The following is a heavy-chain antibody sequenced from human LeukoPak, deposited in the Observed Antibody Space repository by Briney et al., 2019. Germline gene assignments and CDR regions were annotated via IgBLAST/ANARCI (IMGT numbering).Heavy chain of an antibody. CDR3: ARHNRVTVTASSYTYPMDV. D-gene: IGHD4-11*01. CDR2: IHYTGTT. Sequence: SETLSLTCSVSGGSISGYFWSWVRQSSGKGLEWVAYIHYTGTTNYNPSLNSRVTISVDTSKNQFSLRLNSLTAADTAVYYCARHNRVTVTASSYTYPMDVWGQGTTVTVSS. V-gene: IGHV4-59*08. CDR1: GGSISGYF. J-gene: IGHJ6*02.